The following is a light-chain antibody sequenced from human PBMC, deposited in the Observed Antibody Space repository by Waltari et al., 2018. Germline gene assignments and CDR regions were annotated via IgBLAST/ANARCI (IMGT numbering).Light chain of an antibody. CDR3: QQRASWPNT. CDR2: GTY. V-gene: IGKV3-11*01. CDR1: QSVSNY. J-gene: IGKJ2*01. Sequence: EIVLPQSPATLSLSQGEGATLSCRPSQSVSNYLAWYHQNPGQAPRLLIYGTYNRATGIPARFSGSGSGTDFTLTISSLEPEDFAVYYCQQRASWPNTFGQGTKLEIK.